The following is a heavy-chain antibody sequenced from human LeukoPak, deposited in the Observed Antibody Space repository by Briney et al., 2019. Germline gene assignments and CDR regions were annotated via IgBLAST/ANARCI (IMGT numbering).Heavy chain of an antibody. V-gene: IGHV3-48*01. CDR3: ASALYGDYVAY. J-gene: IGHJ4*02. CDR1: GFTFSIYS. D-gene: IGHD4-17*01. Sequence: GGSLRLSCAASGFTFSIYSMNWVRQSPGKGLEWVSHISSSGSTIYYADSVKGRFTISRDNAKNSLYLQMNSLRAEDTAVYYCASALYGDYVAYWGQGALVSVSS. CDR2: ISSSGSTI.